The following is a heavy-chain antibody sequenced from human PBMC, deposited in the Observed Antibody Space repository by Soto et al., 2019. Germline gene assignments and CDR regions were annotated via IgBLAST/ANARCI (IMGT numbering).Heavy chain of an antibody. CDR2: ISYDGSNK. Sequence: PGGSLRLSCAASGFTFSSYAMHWVRQAPGKGLEWVAVISYDGSNKYYADSVKGRFTISRDNSKNTLYLQMNSLRAEDTAVYYCARDLLNVATIELDFWGQGTLVPVSS. D-gene: IGHD5-12*01. CDR3: ARDLLNVATIELDF. CDR1: GFTFSSYA. J-gene: IGHJ4*02. V-gene: IGHV3-30-3*01.